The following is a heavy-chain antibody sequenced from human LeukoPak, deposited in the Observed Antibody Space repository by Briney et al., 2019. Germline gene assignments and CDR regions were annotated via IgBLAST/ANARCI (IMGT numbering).Heavy chain of an antibody. V-gene: IGHV1-69*05. D-gene: IGHD3-22*01. Sequence: GASVKVSCKASGGTFSSYAISWVRQAPGQGLEWMGGIIPIFGTANYAQKFQGRVTMTRDMSTSTVYMELSSLRSEDTAVYYCASWKFHDSSGYRFDPWGQGTLVTVSS. CDR2: IIPIFGTA. CDR1: GGTFSSYA. CDR3: ASWKFHDSSGYRFDP. J-gene: IGHJ5*02.